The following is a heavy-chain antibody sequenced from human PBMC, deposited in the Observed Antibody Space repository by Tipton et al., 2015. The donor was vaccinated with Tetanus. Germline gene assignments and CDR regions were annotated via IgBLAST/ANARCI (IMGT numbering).Heavy chain of an antibody. Sequence: TLSLTCAVYGGSFSAYYWSWIRQSPGKGLEWIGEINHSGSTTYSPSFKSRVTISVDTPKNQFSLKLTSLTVADTAVYYCARGGSYSYGPRGFDLWGRGTLVTVSS. J-gene: IGHJ2*01. CDR2: INHSGST. D-gene: IGHD5-18*01. V-gene: IGHV4-34*01. CDR1: GGSFSAYY. CDR3: ARGGSYSYGPRGFDL.